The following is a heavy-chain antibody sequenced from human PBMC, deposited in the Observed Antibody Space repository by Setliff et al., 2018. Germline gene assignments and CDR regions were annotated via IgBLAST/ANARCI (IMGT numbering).Heavy chain of an antibody. D-gene: IGHD2-2*01. CDR1: GYTFTDYG. V-gene: IGHV1-18*01. Sequence: ASVKVSCKASGYTFTDYGVTWVRQAPGQGLEWVGWISPYTGNAYYAPKFQGRVSLTTDTSTTPAYMDLRSLRPDDTAIYFCSRLVRFCTRTSCQRLSGDDYCGQGTLVTVSS. CDR3: SRLVRFCTRTSCQRLSGDDY. J-gene: IGHJ4*02. CDR2: ISPYTGNA.